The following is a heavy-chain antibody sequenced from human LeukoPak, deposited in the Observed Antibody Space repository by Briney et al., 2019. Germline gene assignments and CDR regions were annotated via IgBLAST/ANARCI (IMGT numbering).Heavy chain of an antibody. J-gene: IGHJ6*04. CDR1: GFTFTAYS. V-gene: IGHV3-21*01. D-gene: IGHD6-19*01. CDR3: TRQWLRLMDV. Sequence: GGSLRLSCASSGFTFTAYSMNWVRQAPGRGLEWISFISSSGHYIYYADSLKGRFTISRDNANSSLYLQISTLKAEDTAVYYCTRQWLRLMDVWGKGTTVTVSS. CDR2: ISSSGHYI.